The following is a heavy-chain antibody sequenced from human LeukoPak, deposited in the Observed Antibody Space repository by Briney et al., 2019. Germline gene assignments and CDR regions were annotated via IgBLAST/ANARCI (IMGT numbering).Heavy chain of an antibody. CDR2: INHSGST. J-gene: IGHJ4*02. CDR1: GYSISSGYY. CDR3: ARGLGHY. Sequence: SETLSLTCTVSGYSISSGYYWSWIRQPPGKGLEWIGEINHSGSTNYNPSLKSRVTISVDTSKNQFSLKLSSVTAADTAVYYCARGLGHYWGQGTLVTVSS. V-gene: IGHV4-38-2*02.